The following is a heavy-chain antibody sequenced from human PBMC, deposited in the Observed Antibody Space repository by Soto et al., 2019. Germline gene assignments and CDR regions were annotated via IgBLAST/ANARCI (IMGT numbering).Heavy chain of an antibody. CDR3: ARGTSGHYYPDY. Sequence: PGGSLRLSCAASGFTFSSYSMNWVRQAPGKGLEWVSYISSSSNTIYNADSVKGRFAISRDNAKNSLYLQMNGLRDEDTAVYYCARGTSGHYYPDYWGQGTLVTVSS. CDR2: ISSSSNTI. D-gene: IGHD3-22*01. J-gene: IGHJ4*02. CDR1: GFTFSSYS. V-gene: IGHV3-48*02.